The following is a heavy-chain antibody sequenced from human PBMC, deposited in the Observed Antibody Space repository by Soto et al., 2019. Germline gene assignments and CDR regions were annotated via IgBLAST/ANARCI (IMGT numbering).Heavy chain of an antibody. Sequence: QVQLQESGPGLVKPSQTLSLTCSVSGGSISSGDYYWSWIRQPPGKGLEWIGYVYHSGTTYYNPSLKSRVTISVDTSRKQFSLRLNSVTAADTAVYHCARARGVGVLKYFQNWGQGTLVTVSS. CDR2: VYHSGTT. CDR1: GGSISSGDYY. J-gene: IGHJ1*01. CDR3: ARARGVGVLKYFQN. V-gene: IGHV4-30-4*01. D-gene: IGHD1-26*01.